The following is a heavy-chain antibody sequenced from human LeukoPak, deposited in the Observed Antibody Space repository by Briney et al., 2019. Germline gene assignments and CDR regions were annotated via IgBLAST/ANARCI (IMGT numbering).Heavy chain of an antibody. CDR3: ARLREYYDSSGYYHPPDYFDY. CDR1: GFIFSSYW. D-gene: IGHD3-22*01. Sequence: PGGSLRLSCAASGFIFSSYWMSWVRQAPGKGLEWVANIKQDGSEKYYVDSVKGRFTISRDNAKNSLYLQMNSLRAEDTAVYYCARLREYYDSSGYYHPPDYFDYWGQGTLVTVSS. V-gene: IGHV3-7*01. J-gene: IGHJ4*02. CDR2: IKQDGSEK.